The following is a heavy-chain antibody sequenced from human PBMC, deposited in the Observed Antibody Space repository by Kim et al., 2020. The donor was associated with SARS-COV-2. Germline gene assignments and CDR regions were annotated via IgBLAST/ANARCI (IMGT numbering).Heavy chain of an antibody. Sequence: GESLKISCKGSGYSFTSYWIGWVRQMPGKGLEWMGIIYPGDSDTRYSPSFQGQVTISADKSISTAYLQWSSLKASDTAMYYCAILDCSGGSCYSGVGLHYWGQGTLVTVSS. CDR1: GYSFTSYW. J-gene: IGHJ4*02. CDR2: IYPGDSDT. CDR3: AILDCSGGSCYSGVGLHY. D-gene: IGHD2-15*01. V-gene: IGHV5-51*01.